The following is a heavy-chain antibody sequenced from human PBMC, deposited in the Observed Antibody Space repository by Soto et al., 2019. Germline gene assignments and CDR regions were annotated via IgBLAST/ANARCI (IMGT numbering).Heavy chain of an antibody. Sequence: ASVKVSCKASGYTFTSYYMHWVRQAPGQGLEWMGIINPSGGSTSYAQKFQGRVTMTRDTSTSTVYMELSSLRSEDTAVYYCAREMWGAYSYEYYYYGMDVWGQGTTVTVSS. V-gene: IGHV1-46*01. CDR1: GYTFTSYY. CDR3: AREMWGAYSYEYYYYGMDV. D-gene: IGHD5-18*01. J-gene: IGHJ6*02. CDR2: INPSGGST.